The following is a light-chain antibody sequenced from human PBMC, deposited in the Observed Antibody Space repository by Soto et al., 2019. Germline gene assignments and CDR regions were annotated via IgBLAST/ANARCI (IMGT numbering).Light chain of an antibody. CDR3: QQRSNWPST. CDR2: DAS. J-gene: IGKJ4*01. Sequence: EIVLTQSPATLSLSPGDRATLSCRASQSVSSYLAWYQQKPGQAPRLLIYDASNRATGIPARFSGSGSGTDXTXTXTSXXXXDFAVYYCQQRSNWPSTFGGGTKVEIK. CDR1: QSVSSY. V-gene: IGKV3-11*01.